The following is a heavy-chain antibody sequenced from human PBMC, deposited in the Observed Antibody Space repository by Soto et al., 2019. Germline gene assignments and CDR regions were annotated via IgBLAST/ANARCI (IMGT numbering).Heavy chain of an antibody. Sequence: ASVKVSCKASGYTFTGYYMHWVRQAPGQGLEWMGWINPNSGGTNYAQKFQGWITMTRDTSISTAYMELSRLRSDDTAVYYCARGAIFGVVIIQDDAFDIWAQGTMVPVSS. J-gene: IGHJ3*02. D-gene: IGHD3-3*01. CDR2: INPNSGGT. CDR3: ARGAIFGVVIIQDDAFDI. V-gene: IGHV1-2*04. CDR1: GYTFTGYY.